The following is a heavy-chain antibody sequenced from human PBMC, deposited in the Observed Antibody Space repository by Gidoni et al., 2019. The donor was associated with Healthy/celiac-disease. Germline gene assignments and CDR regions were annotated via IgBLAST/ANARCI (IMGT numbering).Heavy chain of an antibody. J-gene: IGHJ3*02. D-gene: IGHD1-26*01. V-gene: IGHV3-66*01. CDR2: IYSGGST. CDR3: ARDQSGSSVELDAFDI. CDR1: GFTVSSNY. Sequence: EVQLVESGGGLVQPGGSLRLSCAASGFTVSSNYMSWVRQAPGKGLEWVSVIYSGGSTYYADSVKGRFTISRDNSKNTLYLQMNSLRAEDTAVYYCARDQSGSSVELDAFDIWGQGTMVTVSS.